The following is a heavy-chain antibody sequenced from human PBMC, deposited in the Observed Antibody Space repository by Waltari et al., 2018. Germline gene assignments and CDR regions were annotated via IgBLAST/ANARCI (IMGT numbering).Heavy chain of an antibody. J-gene: IGHJ4*02. CDR2: INYSGGGT. V-gene: IGHV3-23*04. CDR3: AKREYGNTINY. D-gene: IGHD6-6*01. CDR1: GFSFTSQA. Sequence: EVQLVESGGGLVQTGGSLTLSCSASGFSFTSQAMSWARQAPGKGLEWVSAINYSGGGTHYADSVKGRFTISRDNSKNTLYLQMNSLRAEDTAIYYCAKREYGNTINYWGQGTLVTVSS.